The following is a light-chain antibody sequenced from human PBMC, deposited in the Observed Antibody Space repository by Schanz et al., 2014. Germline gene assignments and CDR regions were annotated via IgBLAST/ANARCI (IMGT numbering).Light chain of an antibody. CDR3: SSYAGSIYV. Sequence: QSALTQPPSASGSPGQSVTISCTGTDVGGYNYVSWYQRHPGKAPKLMIYDVSKRPSGVPDRFSGSKSGNTASLTVSGLQAEDEADYYCSSYAGSIYVFGTGTKLTVL. J-gene: IGLJ1*01. CDR1: DVGGYNY. V-gene: IGLV2-8*01. CDR2: DVS.